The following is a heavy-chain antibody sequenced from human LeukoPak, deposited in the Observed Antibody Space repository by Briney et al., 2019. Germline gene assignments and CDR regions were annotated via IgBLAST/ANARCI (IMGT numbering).Heavy chain of an antibody. CDR2: IYSGGSA. J-gene: IGHJ3*02. CDR3: ARKDAFDI. Sequence: GGSLRLSCAASGFTFSSYGMHWVRQAPGKGLEWVSVIYSGGSAYYADSVKGRFTISRDNSKNTLYLQMNGLRAEDTAMYYCARKDAFDIWGQGTMVTVSS. V-gene: IGHV3-NL1*01. CDR1: GFTFSSYG.